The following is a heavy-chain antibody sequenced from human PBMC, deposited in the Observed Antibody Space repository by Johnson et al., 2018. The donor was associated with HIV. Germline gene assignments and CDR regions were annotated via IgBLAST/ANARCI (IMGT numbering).Heavy chain of an antibody. Sequence: VQLVESGGGLVKPGGSLRLSCTASGFSFSDYYMSWIRQAPGKGLEWVSYISGSGGTIYNADSVKGRFTISRDNAKNSPYLQMNSLRAEDTAVYYCASGYCSSTSCYGRKLLDDAFDIWGQGTMVTVSS. J-gene: IGHJ3*02. CDR2: ISGSGGTI. D-gene: IGHD2-2*03. V-gene: IGHV3-11*04. CDR1: GFSFSDYY. CDR3: ASGYCSSTSCYGRKLLDDAFDI.